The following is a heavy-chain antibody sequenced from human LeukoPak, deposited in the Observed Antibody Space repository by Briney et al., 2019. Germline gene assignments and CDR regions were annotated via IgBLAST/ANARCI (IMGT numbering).Heavy chain of an antibody. CDR1: GGSISSGSYY. Sequence: SETLSLTCTVSGGSISSGSYYWSWIRQPAGQGLEWIGHIYTSGITNYNPSLKSRVTISVDTSKNQFSLKVSSVTAADTAVYYCARDCSSTNCYPRFDYWGQGTLITDSS. CDR3: ARDCSSTNCYPRFDY. D-gene: IGHD2-2*01. J-gene: IGHJ4*02. V-gene: IGHV4-61*09. CDR2: IYTSGIT.